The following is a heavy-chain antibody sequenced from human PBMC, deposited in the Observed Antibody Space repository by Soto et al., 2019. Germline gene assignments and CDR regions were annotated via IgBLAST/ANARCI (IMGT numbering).Heavy chain of an antibody. CDR3: AREKEYLYENYFDY. Sequence: PWGSLRLSCAASGFTFSSDGMHWVRQAPGKGLEWVAVIWYDGSNKYYADSVKGRFTISRDNSKNTLYLQMNSLRAEDTAVYYCAREKEYLYENYFDYWGQGTLVTVSS. J-gene: IGHJ4*02. CDR2: IWYDGSNK. CDR1: GFTFSSDG. V-gene: IGHV3-33*01. D-gene: IGHD3-22*01.